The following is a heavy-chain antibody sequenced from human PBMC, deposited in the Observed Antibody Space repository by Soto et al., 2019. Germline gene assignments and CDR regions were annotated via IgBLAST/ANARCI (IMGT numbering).Heavy chain of an antibody. CDR3: AREEGTVRGALYYYYGMDV. CDR2: INPNSGGT. Sequence: ASVKVSCKASGYTFTGYYMHWVRQAPGQGLEWMGWINPNSGGTNYAQKFQGWVTMTRDTSISTAYMELSRLRSDDTAVYYCAREEGTVRGALYYYYGMDVWGQGTTVTVSS. CDR1: GYTFTGYY. J-gene: IGHJ6*02. D-gene: IGHD3-10*01. V-gene: IGHV1-2*04.